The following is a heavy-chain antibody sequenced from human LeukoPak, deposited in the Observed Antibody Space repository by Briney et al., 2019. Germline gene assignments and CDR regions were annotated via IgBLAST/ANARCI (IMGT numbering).Heavy chain of an antibody. D-gene: IGHD3-3*01. CDR3: ARDGPYYDFWSGYRTYGMDV. Sequence: SETLSLTYTVSGGSISSYYWSWIRQPPGKGLEWIGYIYYSGSTNYNPSLKSRVTISVDTSKNQFSLKLSSVTAADTAVYYCARDGPYYDFWSGYRTYGMDVWGQGTTVTVSS. V-gene: IGHV4-59*01. CDR2: IYYSGST. CDR1: GGSISSYY. J-gene: IGHJ6*02.